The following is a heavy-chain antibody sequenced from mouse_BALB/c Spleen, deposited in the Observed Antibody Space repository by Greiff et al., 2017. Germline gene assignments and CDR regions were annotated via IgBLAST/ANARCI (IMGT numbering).Heavy chain of an antibody. D-gene: IGHD1-1*01. J-gene: IGHJ1*01. CDR1: GFTFNTYA. CDR3: VRRYYGSSYVGWYFDV. CDR2: IRSKSNNYAT. V-gene: IGHV10-1*02. Sequence: EVKVVESGGGLVQPKGSLKLSCAASGFTFNTYAMNWVRQAPGKGLEWVARIRSKSNNYATYYADSVKDRFTISRDDSQSMLYLQMNNLKTEDTAMYCCVRRYYGSSYVGWYFDVWGAGTTVTGSS.